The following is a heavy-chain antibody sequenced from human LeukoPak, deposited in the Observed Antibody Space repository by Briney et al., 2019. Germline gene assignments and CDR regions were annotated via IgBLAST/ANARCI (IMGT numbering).Heavy chain of an antibody. J-gene: IGHJ4*02. V-gene: IGHV4-34*01. Sequence: PSETLSLTCAVYGGSFSGYYWSWIRQPPGKGLEWIGEINHSGSTNYNPSLKSRVTTSVDTSKNQFSLKLSSVTAADMAVYYCARAGVYGDYGYWGQGTLVTVSS. CDR3: ARAGVYGDYGY. CDR1: GGSFSGYY. D-gene: IGHD4-17*01. CDR2: INHSGST.